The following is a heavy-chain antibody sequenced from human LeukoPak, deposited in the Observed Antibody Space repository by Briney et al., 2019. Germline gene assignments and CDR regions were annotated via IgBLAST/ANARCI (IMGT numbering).Heavy chain of an antibody. CDR3: AKDYEAAVDY. D-gene: IGHD3-3*01. CDR2: ISYDTSEK. V-gene: IGHV3-30*04. Sequence: SCKASGYTFTSYYMHWVRQAPGKGLEWMAFISYDTSEKYYADSVKGRFTISRDNSKNTVSLQMNSLRSEDTAVYFCAKDYEAAVDYWGQGNLVTVSS. J-gene: IGHJ4*02. CDR1: GYTFTSYY.